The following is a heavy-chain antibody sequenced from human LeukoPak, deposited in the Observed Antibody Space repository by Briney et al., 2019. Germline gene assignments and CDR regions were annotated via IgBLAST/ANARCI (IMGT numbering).Heavy chain of an antibody. CDR3: AKDLYRIVGATRNTFDI. J-gene: IGHJ3*02. Sequence: PGRSLRLSCAASGFTFSSYGMHWVRQAPGKGLEWVAVISYDGSNKYYADSVKGRFTISRDNSKNTLYLQMNSLRAEDTAVYYCAKDLYRIVGATRNTFDIWGQGTMVTVFS. CDR1: GFTFSSYG. D-gene: IGHD1-26*01. CDR2: ISYDGSNK. V-gene: IGHV3-30*18.